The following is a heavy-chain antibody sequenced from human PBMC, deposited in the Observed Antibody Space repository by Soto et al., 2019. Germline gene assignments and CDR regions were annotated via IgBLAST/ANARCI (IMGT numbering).Heavy chain of an antibody. V-gene: IGHV4-4*02. CDR2: IYHSGSI. Sequence: TLSLTCAVSGGSISSSNWWSWVRQPPGKGLEWIGEIYHSGSINYNPSLKSRVTISVDKSKNQFSLRLTSVTAADTAVYHCASRGWRALDYWGQGTLVTVSS. CDR1: GGSISSSNW. CDR3: ASRGWRALDY. J-gene: IGHJ4*02.